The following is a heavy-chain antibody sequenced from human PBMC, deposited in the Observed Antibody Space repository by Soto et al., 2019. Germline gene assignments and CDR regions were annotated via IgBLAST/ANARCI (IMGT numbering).Heavy chain of an antibody. D-gene: IGHD2-21*02. CDR3: AKAPVVTVVTPSGYYFDY. J-gene: IGHJ4*02. CDR1: GFTVSSYA. V-gene: IGHV3-23*01. CDR2: ISGSGGST. Sequence: GGSLRLSCAASGFTVSSYAMSWVSQAPEKGLEWVSAISGSGGSTYYADSVKGRFTISRDNSKNTLYLQMNSLRAEDTAVYYCAKAPVVTVVTPSGYYFDYWGQGTLVTVSS.